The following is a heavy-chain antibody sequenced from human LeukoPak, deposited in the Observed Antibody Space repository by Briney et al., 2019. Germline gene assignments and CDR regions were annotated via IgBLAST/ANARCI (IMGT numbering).Heavy chain of an antibody. CDR1: GFTFSNAW. D-gene: IGHD2-2*01. CDR2: IKSKTDGGTT. Sequence: GGSLRLSCAASGFTFSNAWMSWVRQAPGKGLEWVGRIKSKTDGGTTDYAAPVKGRFTISRDDSKNTLYLQMNSLKTEDTAVYXCTTYIVVVPAAVLTDYWGQGTLVTVSS. J-gene: IGHJ4*02. CDR3: TTYIVVVPAAVLTDY. V-gene: IGHV3-15*01.